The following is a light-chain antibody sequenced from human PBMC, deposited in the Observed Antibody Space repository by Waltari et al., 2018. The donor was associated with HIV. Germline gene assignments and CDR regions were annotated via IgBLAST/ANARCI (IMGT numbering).Light chain of an antibody. CDR3: QQYHHWPPLT. V-gene: IGKV3D-15*01. CDR2: HSS. Sequence: TQSPATSSVSPGGRVTVPCRASQNVDDKLAWYQQKPGQSPRLLIYHSSVTAAGVPTRFGGAGSATNFTLTITSLQSEDFALYFCQQYHHWPPLTFGGGSRVELK. J-gene: IGKJ4*01. CDR1: QNVDDK.